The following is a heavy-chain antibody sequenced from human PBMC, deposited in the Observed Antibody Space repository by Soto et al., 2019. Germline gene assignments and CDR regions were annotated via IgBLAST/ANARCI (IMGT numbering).Heavy chain of an antibody. V-gene: IGHV4-59*01. D-gene: IGHD3-9*01. CDR1: GDFTNNYY. J-gene: IGHJ5*02. CDR2: IYYSGST. Sequence: PETLSLTCTVSGDFTNNYYWCWVRQPPGKGLEWIGYIYYSGSTNYNPSLESRVTISVDTSKNQFSLKLSSVTAADTAVYYCARHPFSNFDWFDPWGQGTRVTGS. CDR3: ARHPFSNFDWFDP.